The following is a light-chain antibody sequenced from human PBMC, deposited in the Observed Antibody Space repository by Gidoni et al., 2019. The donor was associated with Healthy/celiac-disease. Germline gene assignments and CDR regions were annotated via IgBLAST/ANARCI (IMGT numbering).Light chain of an antibody. CDR3: QQYNSYSPWT. Sequence: DIQMTQSPSTLPASVGDRVTITCRASQSISSWLAWYQQKPGKAPKLLIYKASSLESGVPPRFSGSGAGTEFTLVIISLQPDDFATYYCQQYNSYSPWTFGQGTKVEIK. J-gene: IGKJ1*01. V-gene: IGKV1-5*03. CDR2: KAS. CDR1: QSISSW.